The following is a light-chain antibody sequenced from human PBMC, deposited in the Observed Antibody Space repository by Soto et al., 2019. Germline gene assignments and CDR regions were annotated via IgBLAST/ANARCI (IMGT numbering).Light chain of an antibody. J-gene: IGLJ1*01. CDR3: GTWDDRLDGNYV. Sequence: QSVLTQPPSVSAAPGQQVTISCSGSSANIGDNYVSWDQHLPGTAPKLVVYDNDRRPSGIPGRFSGSKSGTSAPLVITGLQTGDEADYYCGTWDDRLDGNYVFGTGTKVTVL. V-gene: IGLV1-51*01. CDR2: DND. CDR1: SANIGDNY.